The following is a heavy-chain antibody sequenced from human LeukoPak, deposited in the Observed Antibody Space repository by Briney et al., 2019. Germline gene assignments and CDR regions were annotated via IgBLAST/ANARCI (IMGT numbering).Heavy chain of an antibody. D-gene: IGHD3-22*01. Sequence: ASVKVSCKASGGTFSSYAISWVRQAPGQGLEWRGGIIPIFGTANYAQKFQGRVTITADKSTSTAYMELSSLRSEDTAVYYCASSGYYFRYFDYWGQGTLVTVSS. CDR3: ASSGYYFRYFDY. CDR1: GGTFSSYA. CDR2: IIPIFGTA. J-gene: IGHJ4*02. V-gene: IGHV1-69*06.